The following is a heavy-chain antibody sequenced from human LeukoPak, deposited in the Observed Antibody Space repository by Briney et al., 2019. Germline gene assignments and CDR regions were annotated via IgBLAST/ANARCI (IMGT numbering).Heavy chain of an antibody. CDR3: ARKTDAKSYYPD. J-gene: IGHJ4*02. D-gene: IGHD3-10*01. CDR1: GYTFTDYY. Sequence: ASVKVSCKASGYTFTDYYMHWVRQAPGQGLEWMGWINPNSGGTNYAQKFQGRVTMTRDTSISTAYMELSRLRSDDTAVYYCARKTDAKSYYPDWGQGTLVTVSS. CDR2: INPNSGGT. V-gene: IGHV1-2*02.